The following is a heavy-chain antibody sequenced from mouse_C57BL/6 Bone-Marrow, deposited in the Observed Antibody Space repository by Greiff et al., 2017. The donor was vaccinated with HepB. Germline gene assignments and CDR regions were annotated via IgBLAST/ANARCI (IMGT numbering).Heavy chain of an antibody. CDR2: IWSGGST. D-gene: IGHD3-3*01. V-gene: IGHV2-2*01. J-gene: IGHJ3*01. CDR3: ARNRALFPRWFAY. CDR1: GFSLTSYG. Sequence: VQLQESGPGLVQPSQSLSITCTVSGFSLTSYGVHWVRQSPVKGLEWLGVIWSGGSTDYNAAFISRLSISKDNSKSQVFFKMNSLQADDTAIYYCARNRALFPRWFAYWGQGTLVTVSA.